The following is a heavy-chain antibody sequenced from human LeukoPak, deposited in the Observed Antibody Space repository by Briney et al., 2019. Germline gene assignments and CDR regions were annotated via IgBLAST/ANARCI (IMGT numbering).Heavy chain of an antibody. D-gene: IGHD5-18*01. CDR2: IHIYRGNT. Sequence: ASVKVSCKASGYSSTNYGISWVRQAPGQGLEWMGWIHIYRGNTNYAQKLQGRVIMTTDTSTSTAYMELRSLRSDDTAVYYCARDLLGYSYGLVFDYWGQGTLVTVSS. CDR1: GYSSTNYG. J-gene: IGHJ4*02. V-gene: IGHV1-18*01. CDR3: ARDLLGYSYGLVFDY.